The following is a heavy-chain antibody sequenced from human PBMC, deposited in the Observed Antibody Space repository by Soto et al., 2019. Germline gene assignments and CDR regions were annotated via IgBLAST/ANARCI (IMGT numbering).Heavy chain of an antibody. V-gene: IGHV3-9*01. CDR2: ISWNSGSI. J-gene: IGHJ4*02. CDR3: AKGYIGSGWYGGGRGNFDY. CDR1: GFTFDDYA. Sequence: GGSLRLSCAASGFTFDDYAMHWVRQAPGKGLEWVSGISWNSGSIGYADSVKGRFTISRDNAKNSRYLQMNSLRAEDTALYYCAKGYIGSGWYGGGRGNFDYWGQGTLVTVSS. D-gene: IGHD6-19*01.